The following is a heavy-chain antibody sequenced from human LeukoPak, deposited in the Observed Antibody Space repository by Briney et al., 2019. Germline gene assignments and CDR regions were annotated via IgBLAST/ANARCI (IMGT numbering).Heavy chain of an antibody. J-gene: IGHJ4*02. CDR2: IDQSGST. D-gene: IGHD3-10*01. V-gene: IGHV4-34*01. CDR3: AINDGSRSYYKSDY. Sequence: SETLSLTCAVYGGSFSGYYWSWIRQPPGKGLEWIGEIDQSGSTNYNPSLKSRVTITIDTSKNQFSLKLNSVTAADTAVYCCAINDGSRSYYKSDYWGEGNLVTVSS. CDR1: GGSFSGYY.